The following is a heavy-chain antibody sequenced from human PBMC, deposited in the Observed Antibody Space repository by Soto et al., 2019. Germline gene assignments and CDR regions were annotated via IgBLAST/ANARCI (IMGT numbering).Heavy chain of an antibody. CDR3: AREWXXXXXYVMNV. Sequence: PSETLSLTCIVSGDSVTSGSYYWTWLRQPPGKGLEWIGYISYTGRNKYNPSLQSRVTISVDTSKNDFSLNLSSVTAADTAVYFCAREWXXXXXYVMNVWGXGTAVTVSS. V-gene: IGHV4-61*03. J-gene: IGHJ6*01. CDR2: ISYTGRN. D-gene: IGHD1-26*01. CDR1: GDSVTSGSYY.